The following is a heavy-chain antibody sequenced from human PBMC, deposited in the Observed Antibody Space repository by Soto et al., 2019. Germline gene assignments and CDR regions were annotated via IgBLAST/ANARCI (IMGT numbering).Heavy chain of an antibody. CDR3: ARRYCTDGVCPFDN. CDR2: ISASGNSK. D-gene: IGHD2-8*01. J-gene: IGHJ4*01. Sequence: EVQLVESGGGLVKPGGSLRLSCAASGFTFRSHSMSWVRLAPGKGLEWVSSISASGNSKYYADSVRGRFTISRDNVEGSLHLQLNSLRDEDTATYYGARRYCTDGVCPFDNWGHVTLVTVSS. V-gene: IGHV3-21*02. CDR1: GFTFRSHS.